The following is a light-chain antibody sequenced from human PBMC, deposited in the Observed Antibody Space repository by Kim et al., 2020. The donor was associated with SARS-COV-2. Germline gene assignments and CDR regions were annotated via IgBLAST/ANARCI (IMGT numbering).Light chain of an antibody. J-gene: IGKJ1*01. CDR3: QQCDSAPWP. V-gene: IGKV1-27*01. Sequence: ASVGDRATSSWTAMQDITNYLGRVKRKSGKGPMLLIYAAAALHQGVPPRFSGSGSGTYVNLTVTSLPPEDVETYYYQQCDSAPWPFGHGTQVDI. CDR1: QDITNY. CDR2: AAA.